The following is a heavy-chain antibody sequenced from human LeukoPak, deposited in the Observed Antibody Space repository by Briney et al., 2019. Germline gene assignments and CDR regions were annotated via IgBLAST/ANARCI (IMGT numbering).Heavy chain of an antibody. CDR3: ARDMALAYDY. J-gene: IGHJ4*02. Sequence: GGSLRLSCAASGFTFSTYGINWVRQAPGKGLEWVSSISSSTSYIYYADSVKGRFTISRDNAKNSLYLQMNSLRAEDTAVCYCARDMALAYDYWGQGTLVTVSS. CDR2: ISSSTSYI. D-gene: IGHD5-24*01. CDR1: GFTFSTYG. V-gene: IGHV3-21*01.